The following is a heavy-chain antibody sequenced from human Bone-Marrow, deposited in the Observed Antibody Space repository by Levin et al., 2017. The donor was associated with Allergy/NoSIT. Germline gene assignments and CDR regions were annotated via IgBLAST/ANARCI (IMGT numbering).Heavy chain of an antibody. V-gene: IGHV1-58*01. Sequence: SVKVSCKASGFTFTSVSVQWVRQARGQRLEWIGWTVVAGGPTNYAQEFQERVTITKNMSSSTVYMELSSLRPEDTGVYYCVADTCAGDCSGYSDYWGQGTLVTVSS. CDR1: GFTFTSVS. J-gene: IGHJ4*02. CDR2: TVVAGGPT. CDR3: VADTCAGDCSGYSDY. D-gene: IGHD2-21*02.